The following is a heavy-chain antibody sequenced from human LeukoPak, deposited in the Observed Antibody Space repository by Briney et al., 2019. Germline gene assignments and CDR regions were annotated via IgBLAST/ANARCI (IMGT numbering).Heavy chain of an antibody. V-gene: IGHV4-39*07. D-gene: IGHD6-13*01. CDR1: GGSISSSSYY. Sequence: PSETLSLTCTVSGGSISSSSYYWGWIRQPPGKGLEWIGSIYYSGSTYYNPSLKSRVTISVDTSKNQFSLKLSSVTAADTAVYYCARDKPSSSSWYQGLGDYYYYYMDVWGKGTTVTVSS. CDR2: IYYSGST. J-gene: IGHJ6*03. CDR3: ARDKPSSSSWYQGLGDYYYYYMDV.